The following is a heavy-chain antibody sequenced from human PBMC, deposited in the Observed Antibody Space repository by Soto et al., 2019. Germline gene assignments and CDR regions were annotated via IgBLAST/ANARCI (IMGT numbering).Heavy chain of an antibody. CDR1: GFTFSSYG. CDR2: IWYDGGHK. CDR3: TKDKDGYGSGYSAY. V-gene: IGHV3-33*06. D-gene: IGHD5-18*01. J-gene: IGHJ4*02. Sequence: QVQLVESGGGVVQPGRSLRLSCAASGFTFSSYGMHWVRQAPGKGLEWVAVIWYDGGHKYYADSVKGRFTISRDNSKNTLYLEMNSLRAEDTAVYYCTKDKDGYGSGYSAYWGQGTLVTVSS.